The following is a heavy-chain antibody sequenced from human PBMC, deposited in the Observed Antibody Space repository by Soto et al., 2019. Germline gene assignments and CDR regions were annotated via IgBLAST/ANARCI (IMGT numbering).Heavy chain of an antibody. V-gene: IGHV2-5*02. CDR2: IYWDDDK. CDR1: GFSLSTSGVG. CDR3: AHRRGLVVVAATIGVREGYFDY. J-gene: IGHJ4*02. Sequence: SGPTLVKPTQTLTLTCTFSGFSLSTSGVGVGWIRQPPGKALEWLALIYWDDDKRYSPSLKSRLTITKDTSKNQVVLTMTNMDPVDTATYYCAHRRGLVVVAATIGVREGYFDYWGQGTLVTVSS. D-gene: IGHD2-15*01.